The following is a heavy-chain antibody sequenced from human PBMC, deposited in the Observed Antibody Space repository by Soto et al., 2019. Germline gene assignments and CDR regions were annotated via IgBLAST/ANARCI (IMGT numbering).Heavy chain of an antibody. CDR1: GFTFSSYA. CDR3: AKVFEGGECSGGSCYGTFEP. V-gene: IGHV3-23*01. CDR2: ISGSGGST. D-gene: IGHD2-15*01. Sequence: PGGSLRLSCAASGFTFSSYAMSWVRQAPGKGLEWVSAISGSGGSTYYADSVKGRFTISRDNSKNTLYLQMNSLRAEDTAVYYCAKVFEGGECSGGSCYGTFEPWCQGPRVTVAS. J-gene: IGHJ5*02.